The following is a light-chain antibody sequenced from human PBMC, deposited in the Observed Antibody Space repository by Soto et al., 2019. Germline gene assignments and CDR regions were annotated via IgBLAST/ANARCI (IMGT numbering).Light chain of an antibody. Sequence: QSVLTQPASVSGSPGQSITISCAGTSADVGSYNLVSWYQHHPGKAPELMIYEVTKRPSGVSHRFSGSRSGNTASLTISGLQAEDEADYFCCSSAGSSSFEGVFGGGTKVTVL. CDR1: SADVGSYNL. V-gene: IGLV2-23*02. CDR3: CSSAGSSSFEGV. CDR2: EVT. J-gene: IGLJ3*02.